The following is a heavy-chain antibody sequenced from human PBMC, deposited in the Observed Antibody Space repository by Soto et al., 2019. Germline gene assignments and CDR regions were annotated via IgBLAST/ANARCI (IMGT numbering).Heavy chain of an antibody. V-gene: IGHV1-69*13. Sequence: VASVKVSCKASGATFSSYAISWVRQAPGQGLEWMGGIIPIFGTANYAQKFQGRVTITADESTSTAYMELSSLRSEDTAVYYCARAHIVVVTAIPFDAFDIWDQGTMIAVSS. CDR1: GATFSSYA. CDR2: IIPIFGTA. D-gene: IGHD2-21*02. CDR3: ARAHIVVVTAIPFDAFDI. J-gene: IGHJ3*02.